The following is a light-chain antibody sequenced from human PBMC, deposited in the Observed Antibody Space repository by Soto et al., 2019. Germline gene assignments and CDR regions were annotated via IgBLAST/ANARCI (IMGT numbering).Light chain of an antibody. CDR3: NSYTSSSTLV. Sequence: QSALTQPASVSGSPGQSSTISCTGTSSDIGGYNYVSWYQHHPGKAPKLLIYEVTNRPSGVSNRVAGSKSGNTASLTIAGLQAEDEAVYYFNSYTSSSTLVFGGGTKLTVL. CDR1: SSDIGGYNY. J-gene: IGLJ2*01. CDR2: EVT. V-gene: IGLV2-14*01.